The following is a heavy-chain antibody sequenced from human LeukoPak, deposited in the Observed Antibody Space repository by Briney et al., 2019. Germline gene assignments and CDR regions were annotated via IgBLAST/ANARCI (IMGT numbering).Heavy chain of an antibody. CDR3: ARHKTWDGYGGLFDY. CDR2: IYYSGTI. D-gene: IGHD4-23*01. Sequence: SETLPLTCTLSGGSISSRSYYWGWIRQSPGKGLEWIGTIYYSGTIYYNPSLKGRVTISVDTSKNHFSLKLSSVTAADTAMYYCARHKTWDGYGGLFDYWGQGTLVTVSS. J-gene: IGHJ4*02. V-gene: IGHV4-39*01. CDR1: GGSISSRSYY.